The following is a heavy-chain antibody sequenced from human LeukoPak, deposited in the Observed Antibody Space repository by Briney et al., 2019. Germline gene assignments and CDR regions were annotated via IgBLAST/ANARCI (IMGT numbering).Heavy chain of an antibody. CDR3: AKALYGDYGRTSYYYYMDV. CDR2: ISGSGGST. V-gene: IGHV3-23*01. Sequence: PGGSLRLSCAASGFTFSSYAMSWVRQAPGKGLEWVSAISGSGGSTYYADSVKGRFTISRDSSKNTLYLQMNSLRAEDTAVYYCAKALYGDYGRTSYYYYMDVWGKGTTVTVSS. J-gene: IGHJ6*03. CDR1: GFTFSSYA. D-gene: IGHD4-17*01.